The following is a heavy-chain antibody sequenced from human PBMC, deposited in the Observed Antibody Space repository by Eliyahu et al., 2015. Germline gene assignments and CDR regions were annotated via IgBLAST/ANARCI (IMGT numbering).Heavy chain of an antibody. Sequence: EVQLXESGGGLVQXGGSLRLSCTSSGFTFSSYSMTWVRQAPGMGLEWISYISSSSYTIYYADSVKGRFTISRDNAKNSLYLQMNSLRAEDTAVYYCARIVNWGCDYWGQGTLVTVSS. CDR3: ARIVNWGCDY. CDR2: ISSSSYTI. CDR1: GFTFSSYS. D-gene: IGHD7-27*01. V-gene: IGHV3-48*04. J-gene: IGHJ4*02.